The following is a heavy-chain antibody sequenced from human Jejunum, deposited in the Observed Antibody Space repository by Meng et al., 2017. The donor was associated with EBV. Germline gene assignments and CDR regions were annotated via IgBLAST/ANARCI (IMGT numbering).Heavy chain of an antibody. CDR3: ASIHPSIDS. V-gene: IGHV4-4*02. CDR1: SGSIFSSNW. D-gene: IGHD2-21*01. CDR2: IHHSGST. Sequence: QMQVKEAGPGLVKPSGTLSLTCAVFSGSIFSSNWWTWVRQPPGKGLEWIGEIHHSGSTNYNPYLKSRITMSLDKSKNQFSLKLRSVTAADTAVYYCASIHPSIDSWGPGTLVTVSS. J-gene: IGHJ4*02.